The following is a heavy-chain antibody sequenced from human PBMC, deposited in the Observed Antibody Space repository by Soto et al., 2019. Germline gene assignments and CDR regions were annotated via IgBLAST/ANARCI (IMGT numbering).Heavy chain of an antibody. CDR2: IDEDGSEY. V-gene: IGHV3-7*01. CDR3: ARTGDGHHDFLDY. Sequence: EVHLEESGGGLVHPGGSLRLSCAASGFTFSSYWMNWVRQAPGKGLEWVANIDEDGSEYNDAESVRGRFTVSRDNAKNTLYLQMNSLRAADTAVYYCARTGDGHHDFLDYWGQGILVSVSS. J-gene: IGHJ4*02. D-gene: IGHD1-1*01. CDR1: GFTFSSYW.